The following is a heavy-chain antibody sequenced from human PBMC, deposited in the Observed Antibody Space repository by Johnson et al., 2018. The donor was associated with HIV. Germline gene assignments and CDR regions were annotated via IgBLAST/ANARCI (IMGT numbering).Heavy chain of an antibody. D-gene: IGHD6-6*01. CDR2: ISYDGTNK. Sequence: QVQLVESGGGVVQPGRSVRLSCAASGLSFSSYGMEWVRQAPGKGLEWVAVISYDGTNKYYADSVKGRFTISRDNSKNTLYLQMNSLRAEDTAVYYCARASVSSPRYSSSSDDAFDIWGQGTMVTVSS. CDR3: ARASVSSPRYSSSSDDAFDI. V-gene: IGHV3-30*19. CDR1: GLSFSSYG. J-gene: IGHJ3*02.